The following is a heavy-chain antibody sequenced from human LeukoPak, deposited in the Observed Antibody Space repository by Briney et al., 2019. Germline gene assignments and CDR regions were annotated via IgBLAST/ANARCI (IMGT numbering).Heavy chain of an antibody. J-gene: IGHJ4*02. CDR1: GGSISSYY. CDR2: IYTGGST. Sequence: SETLSLTCTVSGGSISSYYWSWVRQPAGKGLEWIGRIYTGGSTNYNPSLKGRVTMSVDTSKNQFSLKLSSLTPADTAVYSGASESGWYSLSVFDYSGQGTLVTVSS. D-gene: IGHD6-19*01. CDR3: ASESGWYSLSVFDY. V-gene: IGHV4-4*07.